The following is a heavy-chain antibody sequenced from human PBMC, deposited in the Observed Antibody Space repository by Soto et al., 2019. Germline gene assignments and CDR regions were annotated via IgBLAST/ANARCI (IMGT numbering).Heavy chain of an antibody. D-gene: IGHD3-22*01. V-gene: IGHV4-34*01. CDR2: INHSGST. J-gene: IGHJ4*02. CDR1: GGSFSGYY. CDR3: ARGYYDSSGYSPLFDY. Sequence: SETLSLTCAVYGGSFSGYYWSWIRQPPGKGLEWIGEINHSGSTNYNPSLKSRVTTSVDTSKNQFSLKLSSVTAADTAVYYCARGYYDSSGYSPLFDYWGQGTLVTV.